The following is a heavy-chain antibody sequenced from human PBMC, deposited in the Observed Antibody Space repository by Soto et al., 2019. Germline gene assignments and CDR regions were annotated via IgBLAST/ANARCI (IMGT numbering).Heavy chain of an antibody. D-gene: IGHD3-10*01. V-gene: IGHV4-31*03. CDR1: GGSTSSGGYY. Sequence: SETLSLTCTVSGGSTSSGGYYWSWIRQHPGKGLEWIGYIYYSGSTYYNPSLKSRVTISVDTSKNQFSLKLSSVTAADTAVYYCAGQPTAGSYYDLGSYYYYYAMDVWGQGTTVTVSS. CDR3: AGQPTAGSYYDLGSYYYYYAMDV. J-gene: IGHJ6*02. CDR2: IYYSGST.